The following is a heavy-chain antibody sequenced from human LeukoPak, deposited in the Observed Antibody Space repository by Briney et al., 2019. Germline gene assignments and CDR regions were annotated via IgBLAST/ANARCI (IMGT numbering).Heavy chain of an antibody. V-gene: IGHV4-31*11. CDR2: IYYSGST. J-gene: IGHJ4*02. CDR1: GGSFSGYY. Sequence: SETLSLTCAVYGGSFSGYYWSWIRQHPGKGLEWIGYIYYSGSTYYNPSLKSRVTISVDTSKNQFSLKLSSVTAADTAVYYCARGIYHFDYWGQGTLVTISS. D-gene: IGHD2-2*02. CDR3: ARGIYHFDY.